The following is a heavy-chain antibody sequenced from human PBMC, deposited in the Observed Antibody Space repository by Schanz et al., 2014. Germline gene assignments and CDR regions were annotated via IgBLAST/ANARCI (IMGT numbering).Heavy chain of an antibody. D-gene: IGHD3-16*01. J-gene: IGHJ4*02. Sequence: EVQLLESGGGLVQPGGSLRLSCAASGFTFSSYAMSWVRQAPGKGLEWVSGISGGGGTRNYADSVTGRFTISRDNSKTTLSLQMNSLRAEDTAVYYCAKGLYYDNTGGGFDYWGQGTLVTVSS. CDR2: ISGGGGTR. V-gene: IGHV3-23*01. CDR1: GFTFSSYA. CDR3: AKGLYYDNTGGGFDY.